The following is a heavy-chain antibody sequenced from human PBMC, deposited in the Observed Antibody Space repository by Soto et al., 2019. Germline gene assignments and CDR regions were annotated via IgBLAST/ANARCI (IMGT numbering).Heavy chain of an antibody. CDR1: GYTFTSYG. D-gene: IGHD3-10*01. Sequence: QVQLVQSGAEVKKPGASVKVSCKASGYTFTSYGISWVRQAPGQGLEWMGWISAYNGYTNYAQKLHGRVTMTTDTSTSTDYMELRSLRSDDTAMYYCAGERYGSRSQYLNYWGQGTLVTVSS. CDR2: ISAYNGYT. CDR3: AGERYGSRSQYLNY. J-gene: IGHJ4*02. V-gene: IGHV1-18*01.